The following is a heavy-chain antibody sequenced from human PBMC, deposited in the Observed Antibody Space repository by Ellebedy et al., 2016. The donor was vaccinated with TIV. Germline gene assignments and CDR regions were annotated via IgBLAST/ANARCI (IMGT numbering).Heavy chain of an antibody. CDR1: GFTFSSYA. CDR2: ISGSGGST. D-gene: IGHD1-26*01. V-gene: IGHV3-23*01. J-gene: IGHJ4*02. CDR3: AKEPSFLRIVGAFFFDY. Sequence: GESLKISXAASGFTFSSYAMSWVRQAPGKGLEWVSAISGSGGSTYYADSVKGRFTISRDNSKNTLYLQMNSLRAEDTAVYYCAKEPSFLRIVGAFFFDYWGQGTLVTVSS.